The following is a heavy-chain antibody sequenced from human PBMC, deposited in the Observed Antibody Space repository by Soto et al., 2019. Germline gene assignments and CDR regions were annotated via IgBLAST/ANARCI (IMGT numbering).Heavy chain of an antibody. D-gene: IGHD2-21*01. V-gene: IGHV4-31*03. CDR1: GAALNSGNYY. CDR2: IYVTGAV. Sequence: PSETLSLTCSVSGAALNSGNYYWSWIRQVPGKGLEWIGHIYVTGAVDYNPSLRDRITISQDTSERQISLNLRHVTAADTAVYYCARLRIATNNYKWFDPWGQGTLVTVSS. CDR3: ARLRIATNNYKWFDP. J-gene: IGHJ5*02.